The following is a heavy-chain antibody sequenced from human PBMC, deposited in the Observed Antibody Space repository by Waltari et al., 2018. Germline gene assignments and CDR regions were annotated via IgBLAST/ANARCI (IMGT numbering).Heavy chain of an antibody. J-gene: IGHJ4*02. Sequence: EVHLLESGGGLVQPGGSLKLSCVASGFTFSSYAVSWVRQAPGKGLEWVSVIYSDGTTTYYADSVKGRFTISRDNSKNTLYLQMNSLRADDTAVYYCARVKAGYWGQGTLVTVSS. CDR2: IYSDGTTT. CDR1: GFTFSSYA. D-gene: IGHD6-19*01. CDR3: ARVKAGY. V-gene: IGHV3-23*03.